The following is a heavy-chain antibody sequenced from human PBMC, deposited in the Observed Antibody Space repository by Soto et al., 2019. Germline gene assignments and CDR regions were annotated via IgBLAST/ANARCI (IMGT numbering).Heavy chain of an antibody. CDR1: GITYSPYA. Sequence: ASVKVSCKASGITYSPYAIHWVRQVPGQRLEWMGWINAGNGNTRYSQKFQGRVTLTRDTSASTAYMDLGSLRSEDTAIYYCARAISGYVTWGQGTLVTV. D-gene: IGHD3-22*01. CDR3: ARAISGYVT. J-gene: IGHJ5*02. CDR2: INAGNGNT. V-gene: IGHV1-3*01.